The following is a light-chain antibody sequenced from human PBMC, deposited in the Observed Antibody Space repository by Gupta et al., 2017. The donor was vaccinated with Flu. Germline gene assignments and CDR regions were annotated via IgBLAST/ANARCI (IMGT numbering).Light chain of an antibody. V-gene: IGKV1-39*01. Sequence: DIQMTQSPSSLSASVGDRVTITGRASQNIASYLNWYKQKPGKAPKLLIYGASNWQGGVPSRFCGSGFGKNLALTISSRQQEDFAAYYYHQNNSNTLGTFGQGTKVEIK. CDR3: HQNNSNTLGT. CDR2: GAS. CDR1: QNIASY. J-gene: IGKJ1*01.